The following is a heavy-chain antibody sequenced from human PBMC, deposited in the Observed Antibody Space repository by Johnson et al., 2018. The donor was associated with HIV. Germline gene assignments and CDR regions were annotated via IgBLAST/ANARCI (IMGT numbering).Heavy chain of an antibody. CDR1: GFTVSSNY. J-gene: IGHJ3*02. D-gene: IGHD4-23*01. Sequence: VQLVESGGGLVQPGGSLRLSCAASGFTVSSNYMSWVRQAPGKGLEWVSVIYSGGSTYYADSVKGRFTISRDNSKTTLFLQMNSLRPEDTALYSCVKPPREVTVVDAFDIWGQGTMVTVSS. V-gene: IGHV3-66*02. CDR3: VKPPREVTVVDAFDI. CDR2: IYSGGST.